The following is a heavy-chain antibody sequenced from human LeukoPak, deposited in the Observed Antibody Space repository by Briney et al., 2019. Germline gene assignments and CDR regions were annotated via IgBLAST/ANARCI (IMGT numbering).Heavy chain of an antibody. CDR1: GGSISSYY. Sequence: SETLSLTCTVSGGSISSYYWSWIRQPPGKGQEWIGYIYYSGSTNYNPSLKSRVTISVDTSKNQFSLKLSSVTAADTAVYYCARGQDYGDFYEDTNWFDPWGQGTLVTVSS. CDR2: IYYSGST. V-gene: IGHV4-59*01. CDR3: ARGQDYGDFYEDTNWFDP. J-gene: IGHJ5*02. D-gene: IGHD4-17*01.